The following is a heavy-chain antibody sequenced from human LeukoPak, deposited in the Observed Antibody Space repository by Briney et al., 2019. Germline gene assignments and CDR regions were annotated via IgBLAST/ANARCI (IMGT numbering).Heavy chain of an antibody. D-gene: IGHD3-9*01. CDR3: VKWGDYDVLSGYHDHWC. J-gene: IGHJ4*02. Sequence: GPSLRLSCAVSVFTFSKYDMSWVPRAPGKALEWGTAVRGRDDSTYYADSVKGRFTISRDTSKNTLYLQMNSLRSEDTAVYYCVKWGDYDVLSGYHDHWCWGKGVLVTVAS. V-gene: IGHV3-23*01. CDR1: VFTFSKYD. CDR2: VRGRDDST.